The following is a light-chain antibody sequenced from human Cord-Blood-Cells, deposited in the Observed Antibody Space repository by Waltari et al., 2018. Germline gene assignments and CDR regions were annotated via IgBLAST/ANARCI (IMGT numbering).Light chain of an antibody. Sequence: AIRLTQSPSSLSASTGDRVTITCRASQGISSYLAWYQQNPGTAPKLLIYAASTLQSGVPSRFSGSGSGTDFTLTISCLQSEDFATYYCQQYYSYPMYTFGQGTKLEIK. CDR2: AAS. J-gene: IGKJ2*01. V-gene: IGKV1-8*01. CDR3: QQYYSYPMYT. CDR1: QGISSY.